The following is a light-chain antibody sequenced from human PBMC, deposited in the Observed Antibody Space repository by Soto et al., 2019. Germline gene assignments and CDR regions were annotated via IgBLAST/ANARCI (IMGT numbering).Light chain of an antibody. V-gene: IGLV2-14*01. J-gene: IGLJ3*02. CDR2: EVT. CDR3: SSYTTSDTWV. CDR1: SSDIGAYNH. Sequence: QSALAQPASVSGSPGQSITISCTGTSSDIGAYNHVSWYQQYPGKAPTLMIYEVTNRPSGVSSRFSGSKSGNTASLTISGLQAEDEGDYYCSSYTTSDTWVFGGGTKVTVL.